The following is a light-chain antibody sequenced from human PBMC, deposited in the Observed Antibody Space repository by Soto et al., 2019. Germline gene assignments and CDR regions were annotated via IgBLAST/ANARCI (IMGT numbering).Light chain of an antibody. V-gene: IGKV3-11*01. CDR2: DVS. CDR1: QSVDSY. Sequence: EIVLTQSPATLSLSPGERATLSCRASQSVDSYLTWYQQKPGQPPRLLIYDVSKRAIGIPVRFSGSGSGTDFTLTISSLEPEDVAIYYCQQRRNWPLTFGGGTKVEIK. J-gene: IGKJ4*01. CDR3: QQRRNWPLT.